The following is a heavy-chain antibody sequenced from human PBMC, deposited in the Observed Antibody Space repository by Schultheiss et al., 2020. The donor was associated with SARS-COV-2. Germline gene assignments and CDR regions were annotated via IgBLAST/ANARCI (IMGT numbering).Heavy chain of an antibody. V-gene: IGHV3-30*07. CDR3: AREYAVRGNFDS. J-gene: IGHJ4*02. D-gene: IGHD1-26*01. CDR2: ISYDGSNK. Sequence: GGSLRLSCAASGFTFSSYAMHWVRQAPGKGLEWVAVISYDGSNKYYADSVKGRFTISRDNSKNTLYLQMNSLRAEDTAVYYCAREYAVRGNFDSWGPGTLVTVSS. CDR1: GFTFSSYA.